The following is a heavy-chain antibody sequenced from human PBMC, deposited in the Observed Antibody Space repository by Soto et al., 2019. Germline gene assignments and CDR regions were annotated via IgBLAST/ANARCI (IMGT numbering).Heavy chain of an antibody. V-gene: IGHV3-23*01. D-gene: IGHD1-1*01. Sequence: GGSRRLSCAASRITFTSYAMSWVSQAPGKGLEGVSAIRGSGGSTYYADSVKGRFTISRDNSKNTLYLQMNSLRAYFTAVCSSAKGSLERRPFVSWGQGA. CDR3: AKGSLERRPFVS. J-gene: IGHJ4*02. CDR2: IRGSGGST. CDR1: RITFTSYA.